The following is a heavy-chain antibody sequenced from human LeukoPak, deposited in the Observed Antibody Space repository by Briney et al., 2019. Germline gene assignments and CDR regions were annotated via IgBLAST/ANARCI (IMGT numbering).Heavy chain of an antibody. J-gene: IGHJ3*02. CDR2: IYPGDSDT. CDR3: ASQSMTTVTAAAFDI. V-gene: IGHV5-51*01. Sequence: GESLKISCKGSGYSFTSYWIGWVRQMPGKGLEWMGIIYPGDSDTRYSPSFQGQVTISADKSISTAYLQWSSLKASDTAMYYCASQSMTTVTAAAFDIWGQRTMVTVSS. D-gene: IGHD4-17*01. CDR1: GYSFTSYW.